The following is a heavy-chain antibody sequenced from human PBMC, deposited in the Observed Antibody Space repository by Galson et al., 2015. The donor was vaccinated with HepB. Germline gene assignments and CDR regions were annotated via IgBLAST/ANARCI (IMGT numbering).Heavy chain of an antibody. V-gene: IGHV1-69*06. Sequence: SVKVSCKASGGTFSSYAISWVRQAPGQGLEWMGGIIPIFGTANYAQKFQGRVTITADKSTSTAYMGLSSLRSEDTAVYYCAREGGNSYCGGDCYVWYFDLWGRGTLVTVSS. J-gene: IGHJ2*01. CDR2: IIPIFGTA. CDR1: GGTFSSYA. CDR3: AREGGNSYCGGDCYVWYFDL. D-gene: IGHD2-21*02.